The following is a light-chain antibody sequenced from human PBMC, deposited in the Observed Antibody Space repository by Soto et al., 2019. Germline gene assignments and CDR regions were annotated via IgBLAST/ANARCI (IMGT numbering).Light chain of an antibody. CDR1: QSISSW. CDR3: QHPGT. CDR2: KAS. Sequence: DIQMTQSPSTLSASVGDRVTITCRASQSISSWLAWYQQKPGKAPKLLIYKASSLESGVPSRFSGSGSGTESTLTISSLQPDDFATYYCQHPGTFGQGTKAEIK. V-gene: IGKV1-5*03. J-gene: IGKJ1*01.